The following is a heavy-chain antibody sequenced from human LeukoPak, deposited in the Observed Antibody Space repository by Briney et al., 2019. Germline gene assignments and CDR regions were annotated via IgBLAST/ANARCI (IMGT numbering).Heavy chain of an antibody. CDR3: ARDYYGSGSYYSY. Sequence: PGGSLRLSCAASGFTVSSNYMSWVRQAPGKGLEWVSVIYSGGSTYYADSVKGRFTISRDNSKNTLYLQMNSLRAEDTAVYYCARDYYGSGSYYSYWGQGTLVTVSS. D-gene: IGHD3-10*01. CDR2: IYSGGST. CDR1: GFTVSSNY. V-gene: IGHV3-66*01. J-gene: IGHJ4*02.